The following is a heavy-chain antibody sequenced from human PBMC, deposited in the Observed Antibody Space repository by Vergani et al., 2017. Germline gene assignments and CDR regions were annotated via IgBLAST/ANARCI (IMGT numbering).Heavy chain of an antibody. D-gene: IGHD6-13*01. CDR2: INHSGST. CDR1: GGSFSGYY. V-gene: IGHV4-34*01. Sequence: QVQLQLWGAGLLKPSETLSLTCAVYGGSFSGYYWSWIRQPPGKGLEWIGEINHSGSTNYNPSLKSRVTISVDTSKNQFSLKLSSVTAADTAVYYCARGAPAGYWGQGTLVTVSS. J-gene: IGHJ4*02. CDR3: ARGAPAGY.